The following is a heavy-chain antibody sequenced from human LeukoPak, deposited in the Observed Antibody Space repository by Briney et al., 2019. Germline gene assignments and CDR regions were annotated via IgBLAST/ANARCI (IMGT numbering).Heavy chain of an antibody. CDR1: GGSISSSSYY. CDR3: AREGEGYCSSTSCYDWFDP. Sequence: SETLSLTCAVSGGSISSSSYYWGWIRQPPGKGLEWIGSIYYSGSTYYNPSLKSRVTISVDTSKNQFSLKLSSVTAADTAVYYCAREGEGYCSSTSCYDWFDPWGQGTLVTVSS. J-gene: IGHJ5*02. D-gene: IGHD2-2*01. CDR2: IYYSGST. V-gene: IGHV4-39*07.